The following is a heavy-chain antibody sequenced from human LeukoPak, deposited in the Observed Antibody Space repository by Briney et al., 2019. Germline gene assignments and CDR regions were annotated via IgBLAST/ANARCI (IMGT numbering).Heavy chain of an antibody. Sequence: PSGTLSLTCAVSGGSISSSNWWSWVRQPPGKGLEWIGEIYHSGSTNYNPSLKSRVTISVDKSKNQFSLKLSSVTAADTAVYYCARDPGRRRSGWYAYYYYGMDVWGQGTTVTVSS. V-gene: IGHV4-4*02. CDR3: ARDPGRRRSGWYAYYYYGMDV. CDR1: GGSISSSNW. J-gene: IGHJ6*02. D-gene: IGHD6-19*01. CDR2: IYHSGST.